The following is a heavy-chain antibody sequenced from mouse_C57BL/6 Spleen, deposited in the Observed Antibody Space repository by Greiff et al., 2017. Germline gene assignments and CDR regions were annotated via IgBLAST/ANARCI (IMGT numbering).Heavy chain of an antibody. CDR2: IYPRDGST. J-gene: IGHJ1*03. D-gene: IGHD1-1*01. CDR1: GYTFTSYD. CDR3: ARSTVVARGYFDV. Sequence: VQLQQSGPELVKPGASVKLSCKASGYTFTSYDINWVKQRPGQGLEWIGWIYPRDGSTKYNEKFKGKATLTVDTSSSTAYMELHSLTSEDSAVYFCARSTVVARGYFDVWGTGTTVTVSS. V-gene: IGHV1-85*01.